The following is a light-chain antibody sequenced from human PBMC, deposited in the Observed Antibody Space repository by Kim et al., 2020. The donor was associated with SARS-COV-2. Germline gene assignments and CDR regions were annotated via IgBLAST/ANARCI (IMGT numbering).Light chain of an antibody. CDR1: QSVTSTY. CDR2: AAA. CDR3: QQDGKSTRN. Sequence: LAQGERATLACRASQSVTSTYLAWYQHKPGQDTRLLIYAAAIRATGIPDRFSGSGSGTDFTLTSSRLEPEEFVLYYCQQDGKSTRNFGQGTKLEI. J-gene: IGKJ2*01. V-gene: IGKV3-20*01.